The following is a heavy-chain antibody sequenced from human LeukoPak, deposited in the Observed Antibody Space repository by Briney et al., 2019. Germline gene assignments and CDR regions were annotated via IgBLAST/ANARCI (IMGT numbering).Heavy chain of an antibody. V-gene: IGHV1-18*01. D-gene: IGHD4-17*01. CDR1: GYTFTSYG. Sequence: GASVKVSCKASGYTFTSYGISWVRQAPGQGLEWMGWISAYNGNTNYAQKLQGRVTMTTDTSTSTAYMELRSLRSDDTAVYYCARFYGDNKPGAFDIWAQGTMATVSS. J-gene: IGHJ3*02. CDR2: ISAYNGNT. CDR3: ARFYGDNKPGAFDI.